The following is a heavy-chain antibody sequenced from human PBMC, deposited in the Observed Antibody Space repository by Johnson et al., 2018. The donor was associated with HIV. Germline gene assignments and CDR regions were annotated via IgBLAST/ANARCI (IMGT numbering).Heavy chain of an antibody. J-gene: IGHJ3*02. D-gene: IGHD2-21*01. CDR3: AILGWGAFDI. CDR2: ISYDGSNK. Sequence: QVQLVESGGGVVQPGRSLRLSCAASGFTFSSYGMHWVRQAPGKGLEWVAVISYDGSNKFYADSVKGRFTVSRDNSKNTLYLQMDSRRAEDTAVYYCAILGWGAFDIWGQGTMVTVSS. V-gene: IGHV3-30*03. CDR1: GFTFSSYG.